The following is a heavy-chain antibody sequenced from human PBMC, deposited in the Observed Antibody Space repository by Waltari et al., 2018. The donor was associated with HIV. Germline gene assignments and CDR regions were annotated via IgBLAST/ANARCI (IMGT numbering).Heavy chain of an antibody. V-gene: IGHV1-24*01. D-gene: IGHD3-22*01. J-gene: IGHJ5*02. CDR1: GYTLTELS. CDR3: ATGNPSSTYYYDSSGYYPRA. Sequence: QVQLVQSGAEVKKPGASVKVSCKVSGYTLTELSMHWVRQAPGQGLEWMGGFDPEDGETIYAQKFQGRVTMTEDTSTDTAYMELSSLRSEDTAVYYCATGNPSSTYYYDSSGYYPRAWGQGTLVTVSS. CDR2: FDPEDGET.